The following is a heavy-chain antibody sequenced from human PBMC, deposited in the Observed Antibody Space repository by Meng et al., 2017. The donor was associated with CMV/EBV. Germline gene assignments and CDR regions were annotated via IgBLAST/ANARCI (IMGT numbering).Heavy chain of an antibody. D-gene: IGHD1-7*01. Sequence: SEILSLTCTVPGGSISSYYWSWIRQPPGKGLEWIGYIYYSGSTNYNPSLKSRVTISVDTSKNQFSLKLSSVTAADTAAYYCARDRVDGITGTTSGYDYWGQGTLVTVSS. CDR1: GGSISSYY. V-gene: IGHV4-59*01. J-gene: IGHJ4*02. CDR3: ARDRVDGITGTTSGYDY. CDR2: IYYSGST.